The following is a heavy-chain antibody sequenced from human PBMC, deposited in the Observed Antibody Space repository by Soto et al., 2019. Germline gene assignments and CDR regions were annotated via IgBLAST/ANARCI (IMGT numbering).Heavy chain of an antibody. J-gene: IGHJ4*02. Sequence: QVQLVQSGAEVKKPGASVKISCRASGYTFTNYYIHWVRQAPGQGLEWLGIINPFNPTGTSTNYAQKFLGRVTLTMDTSTSTVYMELSGLRSEDTAMFYCARDLAAGDHWGQGTLVIVSS. D-gene: IGHD6-13*01. CDR2: INPFNPTGTST. V-gene: IGHV1-46*01. CDR1: GYTFTNYY. CDR3: ARDLAAGDH.